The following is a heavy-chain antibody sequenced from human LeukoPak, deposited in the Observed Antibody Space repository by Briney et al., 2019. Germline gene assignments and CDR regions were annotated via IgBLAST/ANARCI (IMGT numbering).Heavy chain of an antibody. Sequence: GASVKISCKASGYTFSAYYMHWVRQAPGQGLEWMGWIDANSGDTKYAQKFQGRVTITRDTSIGTAYMGLNSLISDDTAVYYCASEAFCVGGSCQLHRVASWGPGTQVTVSS. J-gene: IGHJ4*02. V-gene: IGHV1-2*02. CDR2: IDANSGDT. D-gene: IGHD2-15*01. CDR1: GYTFSAYY. CDR3: ASEAFCVGGSCQLHRVAS.